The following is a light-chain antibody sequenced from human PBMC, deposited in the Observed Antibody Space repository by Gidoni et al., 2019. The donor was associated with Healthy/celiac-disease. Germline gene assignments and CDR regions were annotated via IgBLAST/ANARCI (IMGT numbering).Light chain of an antibody. CDR2: EVS. CDR3: SSYAGSNNLV. Sequence: HSALTQPPSASGSPSQSVTISCTGTSSDVGGYNYVSWYQKHPGQAPKFMIYEVSNRPTGVPDRFSGSKSGNTASLTVSGLQAEDEADYYCSSYAGSNNLVIGGGTKLTVL. CDR1: SSDVGGYNY. J-gene: IGLJ3*02. V-gene: IGLV2-8*01.